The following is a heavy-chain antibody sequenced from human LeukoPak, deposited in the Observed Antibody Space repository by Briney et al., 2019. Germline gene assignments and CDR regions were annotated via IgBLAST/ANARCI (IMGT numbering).Heavy chain of an antibody. D-gene: IGHD2-8*01. Sequence: SETLSLTCTVSGGSISSSSYYWGWIRQPPGTGLEWIGSIYYSGSTYYNPSLKSRVTISVDTSKNQFSLKLSSVTAADTAVYYCARDTLDIVLMVYAGNWFDPWGQGTLVTVSS. CDR3: ARDTLDIVLMVYAGNWFDP. J-gene: IGHJ5*02. CDR2: IYYSGST. V-gene: IGHV4-39*02. CDR1: GGSISSSSYY.